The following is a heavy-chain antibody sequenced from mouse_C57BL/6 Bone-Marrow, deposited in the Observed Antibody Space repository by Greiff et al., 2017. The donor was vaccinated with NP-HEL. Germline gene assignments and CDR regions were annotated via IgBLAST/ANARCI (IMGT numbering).Heavy chain of an antibody. V-gene: IGHV1-59*01. CDR2: IDPSDSYT. CDR3: ARSWYFDV. Sequence: VKLQQPGAELVRPGTSVKLSCKASGYTFTSYWMHWVKQRPGQGLEWIGVIDPSDSYTNYTQKFKGKATLTVDTSSSTAYMQLSSLTSEDSAVYYCARSWYFDVWGTGTTVTVSS. J-gene: IGHJ1*03. CDR1: GYTFTSYW.